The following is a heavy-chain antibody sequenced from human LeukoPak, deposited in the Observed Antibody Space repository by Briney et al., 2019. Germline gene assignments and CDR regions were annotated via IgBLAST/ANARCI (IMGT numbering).Heavy chain of an antibody. CDR3: ITDLG. V-gene: IGHV3-74*01. Sequence: GGSLRLSCAASGLTFTSYWMHWVRQVAGKGLVWLARVDHGGSGTNYADSVKGRFTISRDNAKSTVYLQMNSLRVEDTAVYYCITDLGWGQGALVTVSS. CDR1: GLTFTSYW. CDR2: VDHGGSGT. D-gene: IGHD1-14*01. J-gene: IGHJ4*02.